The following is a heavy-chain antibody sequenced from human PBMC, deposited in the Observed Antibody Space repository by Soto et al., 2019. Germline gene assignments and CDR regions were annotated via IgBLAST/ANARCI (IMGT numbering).Heavy chain of an antibody. CDR1: GFTFSSYD. D-gene: IGHD2-8*01. V-gene: IGHV3-13*01. Sequence: GGSLRLSCAASGFTFSSYDMHWVRQATGKGLEWVSAIGTAGDTYYPGSVKGRFTISRENAKNSLYLQMNSLRAEDMAVYYCARDLMSSLYYGMDVWGQGTTVTVSS. J-gene: IGHJ6*02. CDR2: IGTAGDT. CDR3: ARDLMSSLYYGMDV.